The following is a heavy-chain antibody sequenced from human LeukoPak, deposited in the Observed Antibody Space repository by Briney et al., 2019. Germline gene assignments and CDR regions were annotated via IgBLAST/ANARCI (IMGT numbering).Heavy chain of an antibody. D-gene: IGHD3-3*01. CDR1: GGSISYYY. CDR3: ARDLVPDQIGAFDI. J-gene: IGHJ3*02. V-gene: IGHV4-59*01. CDR2: IYYSGST. Sequence: PSETLFLTCTVSGGSISYYYWSWIRQPPGKGLEWIGYIYYSGSTNYNPSLKSRVTISVDTSKNKFSLKLSSVTAADTAVYYCARDLVPDQIGAFDIWGQGTVVTVSS.